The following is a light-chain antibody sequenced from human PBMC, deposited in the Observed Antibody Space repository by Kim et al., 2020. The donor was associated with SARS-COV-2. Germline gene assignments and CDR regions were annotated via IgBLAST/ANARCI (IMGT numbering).Light chain of an antibody. V-gene: IGLV3-1*01. CDR3: QAWNISTKGV. CDR2: QET. Sequence: SYELTQPLSESVSPGQTATITCSGDKMGDKYVCWYQQKPGQSPVLVIYQETKRPSGIPERFSGSNSGNTATLTISGTQAMDEADYYCQAWNISTKGVFGGGTQLTVL. J-gene: IGLJ3*02. CDR1: KMGDKY.